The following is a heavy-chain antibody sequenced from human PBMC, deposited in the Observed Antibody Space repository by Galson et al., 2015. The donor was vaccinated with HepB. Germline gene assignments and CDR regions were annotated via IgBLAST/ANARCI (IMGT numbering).Heavy chain of an antibody. Sequence: SLRLSCAASGFTFSDYYMSWIRQAPGKGLEWVSYISSSGSYTDYADSVKGRFTISRDNAKNSLYLQMNSLRAEDTAVYYCARDKIEGLLWFGEYTLDYYYGMDVWGQGTTVTVSS. J-gene: IGHJ6*02. V-gene: IGHV3-11*06. D-gene: IGHD3-10*01. CDR1: GFTFSDYY. CDR3: ARDKIEGLLWFGEYTLDYYYGMDV. CDR2: ISSSGSYT.